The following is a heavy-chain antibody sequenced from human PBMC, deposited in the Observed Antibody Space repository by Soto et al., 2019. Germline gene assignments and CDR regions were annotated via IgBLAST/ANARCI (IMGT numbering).Heavy chain of an antibody. CDR3: AKLGEIQKPGYGDYPYYYYYGMDV. V-gene: IGHV3-15*07. J-gene: IGHJ6*02. D-gene: IGHD4-17*01. CDR2: IKSNSDGATT. Sequence: GGSLRLSCAASGLTFSIAWMNWVRQAPGKGLEWVGRIKSNSDGATTDYAAPVKGRFTISRDDSKNTLYLQMNSLRAEDTAVYYCAKLGEIQKPGYGDYPYYYYYGMDVWGQGTTVTVSS. CDR1: GLTFSIAW.